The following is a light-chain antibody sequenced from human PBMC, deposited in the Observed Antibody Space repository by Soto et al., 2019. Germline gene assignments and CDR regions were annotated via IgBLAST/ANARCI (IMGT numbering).Light chain of an antibody. CDR3: QARDVWRS. CDR1: QSVSTS. CDR2: DAS. V-gene: IGKV3-11*01. J-gene: IGKJ1*01. Sequence: IVLTQSPVTLALSPGESAVLSCRASQSVSTSLAWYQHKPGQAPRLFIYDASKRAPGIPARFTGSGSGTDFTLTISSLEPEDIAVYYCQARDVWRSFGQGTKVEIK.